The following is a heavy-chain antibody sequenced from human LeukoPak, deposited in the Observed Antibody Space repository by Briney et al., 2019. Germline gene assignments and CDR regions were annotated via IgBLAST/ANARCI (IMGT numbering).Heavy chain of an antibody. CDR3: ARGAGNWNYNYHYGMDV. Sequence: SQTLSLTCAISGDSVSSNSAAWNWIRQSPSRGLEWLGRTYYRSKWYNDYAVSVKSRITINPDTSKNQFSLQLNSVTPEDTAVYYCARGAGNWNYNYHYGMDVWGQGTTVTVSS. V-gene: IGHV6-1*01. CDR1: GDSVSSNSAA. J-gene: IGHJ6*02. CDR2: TYYRSKWYN. D-gene: IGHD1-20*01.